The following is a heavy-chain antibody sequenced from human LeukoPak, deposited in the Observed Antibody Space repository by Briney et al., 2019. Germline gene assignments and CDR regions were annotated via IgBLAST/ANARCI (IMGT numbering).Heavy chain of an antibody. D-gene: IGHD1-26*01. J-gene: IGHJ4*02. V-gene: IGHV1-2*02. CDR2: INPNSGGT. CDR1: GYTFTGYY. CDR3: ARDLWELRGYFDY. Sequence: ASVKVSCKASGYTFTGYYMHWVGQAPGQGLEWMGWINPNSGGTNYAQKFQGRVTMTRDTSISTAYMELSRLRSDDTAVYYCARDLWELRGYFDYWGQGTLVTVSS.